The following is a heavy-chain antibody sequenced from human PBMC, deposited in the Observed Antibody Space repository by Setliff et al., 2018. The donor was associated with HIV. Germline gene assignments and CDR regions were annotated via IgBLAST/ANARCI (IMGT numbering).Heavy chain of an antibody. CDR2: IYPGDSDT. V-gene: IGHV5-51*01. J-gene: IGHJ6*04. CDR1: GYRFTSYW. Sequence: GESLKISCKGSGYRFTSYWIGWVRQMPGKGLEWMGIIYPGDSDTRYSPSFQGQVTISVDKSKNQFSLKLSSVTAADTAVYYCARDVGEQLDVWGKGTTVTVSS. CDR3: ARDVGEQLDV.